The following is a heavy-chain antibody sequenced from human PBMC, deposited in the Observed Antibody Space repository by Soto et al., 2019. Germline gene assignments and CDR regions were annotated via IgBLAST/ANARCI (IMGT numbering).Heavy chain of an antibody. J-gene: IGHJ6*02. V-gene: IGHV1-69*01. Sequence: QVHLVQSGAEVKKPGSSVKVSCAASGDIFTKYAITWVRQAPGQGLEWMGEIITMFGTTDYEPRFQGRLTITEDESTGTGYMELRSLRSEDTAIYYCARRYSFAQGDGMDVWGQGTTVIVSS. D-gene: IGHD5-12*01. CDR3: ARRYSFAQGDGMDV. CDR1: GDIFTKYA. CDR2: IITMFGTT.